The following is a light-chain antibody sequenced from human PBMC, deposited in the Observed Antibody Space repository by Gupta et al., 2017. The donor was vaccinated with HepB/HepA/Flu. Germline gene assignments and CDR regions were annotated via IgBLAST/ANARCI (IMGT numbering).Light chain of an antibody. J-gene: IGKJ4*01. V-gene: IGKV3-20*01. Sequence: DIVLTQSPGTLSLSPGERATLSCRASQSISINYLAWYQQKPGQAPRLLIYGISSRATGIPDRFSGSGSATDFTLTISGLEPEDFAVYYCQQYDGSRLTFGGGTRVEI. CDR2: GIS. CDR3: QQYDGSRLT. CDR1: QSISINY.